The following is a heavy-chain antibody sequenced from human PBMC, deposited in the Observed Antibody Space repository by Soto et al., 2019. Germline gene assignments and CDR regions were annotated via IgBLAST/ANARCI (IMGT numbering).Heavy chain of an antibody. CDR3: AKDRDDYRNYVFDY. D-gene: IGHD4-4*01. J-gene: IGHJ4*02. Sequence: EVQLLESGGGLVQPRGSLRLSCAASGFTFTNYAMTWVRQAPGKGLEWVSISSGSGSGGSTNYADSVKGRFTISRDNSKNTLYLQMNSLRVEDTAVYYCAKDRDDYRNYVFDYWGQGTLVTVSS. CDR1: GFTFTNYA. V-gene: IGHV3-23*01. CDR2: SSGSGSGGST.